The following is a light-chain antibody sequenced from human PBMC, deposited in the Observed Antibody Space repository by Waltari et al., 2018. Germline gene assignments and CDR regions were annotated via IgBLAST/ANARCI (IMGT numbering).Light chain of an antibody. V-gene: IGLV2-14*03. J-gene: IGLJ2*01. CDR2: DVS. Sequence: QSALTQPASVSGSPGQAITISCTGTSSDVGGYGYVSWYQQHPGKAPKLIIYDVSNRPSGVSIRFSASKFGNTASRTISGRQADDEADYYCNSYTSSSSLFGGRTRLTVL. CDR1: SSDVGGYGY. CDR3: NSYTSSSSL.